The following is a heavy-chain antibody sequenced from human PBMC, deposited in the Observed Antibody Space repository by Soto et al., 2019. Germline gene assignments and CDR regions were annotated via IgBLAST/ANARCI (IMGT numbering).Heavy chain of an antibody. J-gene: IGHJ5*02. V-gene: IGHV3-23*01. CDR2: ISNNGDTA. Sequence: GVSLRLSCATSGFTFSSYAMVWVRQAAEPGLEWVASISNNGDTAYYADSVKGRFTISRGNSENTLYLQMNGLRADDTALYFCAIFLFLNGDLLTLLASCARRTPDP. CDR3: AIFLFLNGDLLTLLASCARRTPDP. D-gene: IGHD3-3*01. CDR1: GFTFSSYA.